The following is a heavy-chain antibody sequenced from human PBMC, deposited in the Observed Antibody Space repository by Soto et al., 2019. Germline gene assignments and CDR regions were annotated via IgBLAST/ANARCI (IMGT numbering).Heavy chain of an antibody. Sequence: PSETLSLTCAVYGGSFSGYYWSWIRQPPGKGLEWIGEINHSGSTNYNPSLKSRVTISVDTSKNQFSLKLSSVTAADTAVYYCARASIAARSYYGMDVWGQGTTVTVSS. D-gene: IGHD6-6*01. CDR1: GGSFSGYY. V-gene: IGHV4-34*01. J-gene: IGHJ6*02. CDR2: INHSGST. CDR3: ARASIAARSYYGMDV.